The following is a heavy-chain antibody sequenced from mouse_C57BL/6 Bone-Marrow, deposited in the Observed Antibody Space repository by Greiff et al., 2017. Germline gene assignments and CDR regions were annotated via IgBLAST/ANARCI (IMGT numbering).Heavy chain of an antibody. CDR3: ARHNTTVQFAY. Sequence: EVKLMESGGDLVKPGGSLKLSCAASGFTFSSYGMSWVRQTPDKRLEWVATISSGGSYNYYPDSVKGRFTISRDNAKNTLYLQMSSLKSEDTSMYYCARHNTTVQFAYWGQGTLVTVSA. CDR1: GFTFSSYG. V-gene: IGHV5-6*01. CDR2: ISSGGSYN. D-gene: IGHD1-1*01. J-gene: IGHJ3*01.